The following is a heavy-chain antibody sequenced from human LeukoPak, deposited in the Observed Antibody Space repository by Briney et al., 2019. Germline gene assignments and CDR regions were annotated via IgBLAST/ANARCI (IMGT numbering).Heavy chain of an antibody. CDR2: IYYKSGGYN. V-gene: IGHV6-1*01. CDR3: SRELAWGPADY. D-gene: IGHD7-27*01. Sequence: SQTLSLTCSISAYSVSSNSDAWGWIRQSPSRGLEWLGRIYYKSGGYNDYELFMKRRITINQNSYKTQFLLKLNSVAPEAAVEYYCSRELAWGPADYWGQGTLVTVSS. J-gene: IGHJ4*02. CDR1: AYSVSSNSDA.